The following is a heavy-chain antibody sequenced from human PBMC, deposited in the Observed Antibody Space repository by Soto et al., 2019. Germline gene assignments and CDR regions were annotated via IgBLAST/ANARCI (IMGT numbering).Heavy chain of an antibody. Sequence: QVTLKESGPVLVNPTEPLTLTCTVSGFSLSNARMGVSWIRQPPGKALEWLAHIFSNDEKSYSTSLKSRLTISKDTSKSQVVLTMTNMDPVDTATYYCARRKSDYGDYDAFDIWGQGTMVTVSS. CDR3: ARRKSDYGDYDAFDI. CDR1: GFSLSNARMG. D-gene: IGHD4-17*01. J-gene: IGHJ3*02. CDR2: IFSNDEK. V-gene: IGHV2-26*01.